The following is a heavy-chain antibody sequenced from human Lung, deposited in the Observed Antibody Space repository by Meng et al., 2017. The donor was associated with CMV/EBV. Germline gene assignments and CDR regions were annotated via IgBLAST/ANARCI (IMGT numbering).Heavy chain of an antibody. Sequence: GESLKISCAASGFSLSAYWMTWVRQAPGQGLEWVANIKEDGSERDYVDSVEGRFTISRDNSRNSLFLEMNSLRVGDTAVFYCGRGRGLDAWGQGTTVTVSS. V-gene: IGHV3-7*01. J-gene: IGHJ6*02. CDR2: IKEDGSER. CDR1: GFSLSAYW. CDR3: GRGRGLDA. D-gene: IGHD6-25*01.